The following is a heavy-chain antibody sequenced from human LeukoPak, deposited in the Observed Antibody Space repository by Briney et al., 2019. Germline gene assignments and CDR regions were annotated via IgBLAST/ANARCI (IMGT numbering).Heavy chain of an antibody. CDR3: ARTRSGYNLFDY. CDR2: ISRSGDTV. J-gene: IGHJ4*02. D-gene: IGHD5-24*01. Sequence: GGSLRLSCAASGFTFPYYEMNWIRRAPGKGLEWISYISRSGDTVYYADSVKGRFTISRDHAENSLYLQMNGLRAEDTAVYYCARTRSGYNLFDYWGQGTLVTVSS. V-gene: IGHV3-48*03. CDR1: GFTFPYYE.